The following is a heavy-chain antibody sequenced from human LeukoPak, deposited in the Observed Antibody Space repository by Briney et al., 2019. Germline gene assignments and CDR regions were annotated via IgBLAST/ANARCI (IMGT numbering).Heavy chain of an antibody. J-gene: IGHJ4*02. D-gene: IGHD3-10*01. V-gene: IGHV4-59*01. CDR2: IYYSGST. CDR3: ARAPIYYGSGSSYFDY. CDR1: GGSISSYY. Sequence: SETLSLTCTVSGGSISSYYWSWIRQPPGKGLEWIGYIYYSGSTNYNPSLKSRVTISVDTSKNQFSLKLSSVTAADTAVYYCARAPIYYGSGSSYFDYWGQGTLVTVSS.